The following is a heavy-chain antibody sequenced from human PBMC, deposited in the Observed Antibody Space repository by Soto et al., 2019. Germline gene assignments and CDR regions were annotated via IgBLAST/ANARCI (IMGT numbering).Heavy chain of an antibody. D-gene: IGHD3-10*01. Sequence: GASVKVSCKASGYTFTGYYMHWVRQAPGQGLEWMGWINPNSGGTNYAQKFQGRVTMTRDTSISTAYMELSRLRSDDTAVYYCARVPNYYGSGVHFDYWGQGTLVTVSS. J-gene: IGHJ4*02. V-gene: IGHV1-2*02. CDR1: GYTFTGYY. CDR2: INPNSGGT. CDR3: ARVPNYYGSGVHFDY.